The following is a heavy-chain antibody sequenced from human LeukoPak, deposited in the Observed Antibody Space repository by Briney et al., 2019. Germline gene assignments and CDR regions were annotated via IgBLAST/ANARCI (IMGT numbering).Heavy chain of an antibody. CDR2: ISYDGSNK. CDR3: ARALRDYYDSSGYYPDY. CDR1: GFTFSSYA. V-gene: IGHV3-30-3*01. J-gene: IGHJ4*02. Sequence: GRSLRLSCAASGFTFSSYAMHWVRQAPGKGLEWVAVISYDGSNKYYADSAKGRFTISRDNSKNTLYLQMNSLRAEDTAVYYCARALRDYYDSSGYYPDYWGQGTLVTVSS. D-gene: IGHD3-22*01.